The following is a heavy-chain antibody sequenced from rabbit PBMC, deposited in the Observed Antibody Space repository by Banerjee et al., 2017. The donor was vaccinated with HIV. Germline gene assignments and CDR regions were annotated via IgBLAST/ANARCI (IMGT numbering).Heavy chain of an antibody. CDR1: GFSFSSGYD. D-gene: IGHD4-2*01. CDR3: VRDLYGGSSNYHL. CDR2: THGGGSGST. J-gene: IGHJ6*01. Sequence: QEQLVESGGDLVKPGASLTLTCTASGFSFSSGYDMCWVRQAPGKGLEWIGCTHGGGSGSTWYASWAKGRFTISKTSSTTVTLQMTSLTAADTATYFCVRDLYGGSSNYHLWGPGTLVTVS. V-gene: IGHV1S45*01.